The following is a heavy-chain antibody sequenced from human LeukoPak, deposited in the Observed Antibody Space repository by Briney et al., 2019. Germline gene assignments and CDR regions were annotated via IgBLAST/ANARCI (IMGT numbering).Heavy chain of an antibody. D-gene: IGHD1-26*01. CDR1: GFTFSGFG. Sequence: LTGGSLRLSCAASGFTFSGFGMNWVRQAPGKGLDWVSYISYIGGDIYYAHSVEGRFTISRDSAKSSLYLQMDSLRDEDTGVYYCARVGRGLFGMDVWGQGTTVTVSS. V-gene: IGHV3-48*02. CDR3: ARVGRGLFGMDV. CDR2: ISYIGGDI. J-gene: IGHJ6*02.